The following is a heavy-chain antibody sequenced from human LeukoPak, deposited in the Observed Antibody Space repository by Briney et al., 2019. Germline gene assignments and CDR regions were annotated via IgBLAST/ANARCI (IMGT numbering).Heavy chain of an antibody. Sequence: GESLRLSCAASGFTFSNKWMHWVRHAPGKGMVWVSRINCDGSITDYADAVKGRFTISRDNAKNTLYLQMNSLRAEDTAVYYCAQVRVTSSRNVFNMWGQGTMVTVSS. D-gene: IGHD6-13*01. CDR2: INCDGSIT. J-gene: IGHJ3*02. V-gene: IGHV3-74*01. CDR1: GFTFSNKW. CDR3: AQVRVTSSRNVFNM.